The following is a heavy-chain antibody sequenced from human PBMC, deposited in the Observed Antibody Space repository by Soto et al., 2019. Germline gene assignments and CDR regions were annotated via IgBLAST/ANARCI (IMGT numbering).Heavy chain of an antibody. CDR1: GFTFSSYA. V-gene: IGHV3-48*02. CDR3: ARDAIGDATNWFDP. J-gene: IGHJ5*02. CDR2: IRMSGTTM. Sequence: EVRLVESGGGLAQPGGSLRLSCAASGFTFSSYAMNWVRQSPGKGLEWVSYIRMSGTTMFYADSVKGRFTISRDNAKKSLFLQMNSLRDEDTAMYYCARDAIGDATNWFDPWGQGTLVTVSS.